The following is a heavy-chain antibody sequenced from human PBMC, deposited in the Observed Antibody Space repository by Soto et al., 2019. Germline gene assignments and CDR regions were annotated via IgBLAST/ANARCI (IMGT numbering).Heavy chain of an antibody. CDR3: ARVRDILTGSD. D-gene: IGHD3-9*01. CDR2: ISSSSSYI. Sequence: EVQLVESGGGLVKPGGSPRLSCAASGFTFSSYSMNWVRQAPGKGLEWVSSISSSSSYIYYADSVKGRFTISRDNAKNSLYLQMNSLRAEDTAVYYCARVRDILTGSDWGQGTLVTVSS. V-gene: IGHV3-21*01. J-gene: IGHJ4*02. CDR1: GFTFSSYS.